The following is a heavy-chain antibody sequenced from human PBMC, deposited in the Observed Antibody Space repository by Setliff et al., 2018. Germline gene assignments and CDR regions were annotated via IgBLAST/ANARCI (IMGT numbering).Heavy chain of an antibody. V-gene: IGHV5-51*01. CDR2: VFSGDSDT. D-gene: IGHD6-25*01. J-gene: IGHJ3*02. CDR1: GYSFASNW. CDR3: ARLGAPASHDAFDI. Sequence: GESLKISCKASGYSFASNWIGWVRQMPGKGLEWMGIVFSGDSDTRYSPSFQGQVTMSADKSINTAYLQWSSLKASDTAMYYCARLGAPASHDAFDIWGQGTMVTVSS.